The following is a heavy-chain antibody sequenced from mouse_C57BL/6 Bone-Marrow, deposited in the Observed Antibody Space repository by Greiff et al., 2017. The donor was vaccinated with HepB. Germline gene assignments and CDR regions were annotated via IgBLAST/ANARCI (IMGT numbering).Heavy chain of an antibody. CDR1: GYTFTSYG. J-gene: IGHJ2*01. D-gene: IGHD2-4*01. V-gene: IGHV1-81*01. CDR2: IYPRSGNT. Sequence: VKLVESGAELARPGASVKLSCKASGYTFTSYGISWVKQRTGQGLEWIGEIYPRSGNTYYNEKFKGKATLTADKSSSTAYMELRSLTSEDSAVYFCARKEDYDGFDYWGQGTTLTVSS. CDR3: ARKEDYDGFDY.